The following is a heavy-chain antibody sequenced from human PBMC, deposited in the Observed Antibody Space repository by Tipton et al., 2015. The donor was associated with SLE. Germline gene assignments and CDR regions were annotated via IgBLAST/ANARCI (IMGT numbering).Heavy chain of an antibody. D-gene: IGHD5-12*01. CDR1: GGSISSYY. CDR3: ARDSAGRGYSGFLGI. Sequence: TLSLTCTVSGGSISSYYWSWIRQLAGKGLEWIGRIYTSGSTNYNPSLKSRVTISVDMSKNQLSLKLSSVTAADTAVYYCARDSAGRGYSGFLGIWGQGTMVTVSS. V-gene: IGHV4-4*07. J-gene: IGHJ3*02. CDR2: IYTSGST.